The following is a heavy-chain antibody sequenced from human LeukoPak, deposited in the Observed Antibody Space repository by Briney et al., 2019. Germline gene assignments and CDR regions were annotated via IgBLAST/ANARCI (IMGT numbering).Heavy chain of an antibody. Sequence: ASVKVSCKASGYTFTGYYMHWVRHAPGQGLEWMGWINPNSGGTNYAQKFQGRVTMTRDTSISTAYMELSRLRSDDTAVYYCARDDCGGDCYHFDYWGQGTLVTVSS. CDR2: INPNSGGT. V-gene: IGHV1-2*02. D-gene: IGHD2-21*02. CDR3: ARDDCGGDCYHFDY. J-gene: IGHJ4*02. CDR1: GYTFTGYY.